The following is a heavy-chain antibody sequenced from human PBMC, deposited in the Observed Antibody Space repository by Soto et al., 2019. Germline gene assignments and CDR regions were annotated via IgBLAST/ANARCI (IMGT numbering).Heavy chain of an antibody. CDR1: GFTFSNYW. CDR2: IKEDGSEK. D-gene: IGHD6-19*01. CDR3: VRFSILVSGRGRGAFFDS. J-gene: IGHJ4*02. V-gene: IGHV3-7*03. Sequence: GWSLRLSCAASGFTFSNYWLSWVCQLQGKGLAWVSNIKEDGSEKYYVDSVKGRFTISRDNAKNSVHLQMNSLRDEDTAVYYCVRFSILVSGRGRGAFFDSWGQGTPVTVSS.